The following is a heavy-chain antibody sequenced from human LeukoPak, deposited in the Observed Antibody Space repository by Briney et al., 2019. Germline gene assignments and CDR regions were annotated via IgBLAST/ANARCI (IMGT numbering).Heavy chain of an antibody. CDR1: GGTFSSYA. J-gene: IGHJ6*02. CDR2: IIPIFGTA. Sequence: SVKVSCKASGGTFSSYAISWVRQAPGQGLEWMGGIIPIFGTANYAQKFQGRVTITADESTSTAYMELSSLRSEDTAVYYCARADSGYSGYDPPDYYYYGMDVWGQGTTVTVSS. CDR3: ARADSGYSGYDPPDYYYYGMDV. V-gene: IGHV1-69*01. D-gene: IGHD5-12*01.